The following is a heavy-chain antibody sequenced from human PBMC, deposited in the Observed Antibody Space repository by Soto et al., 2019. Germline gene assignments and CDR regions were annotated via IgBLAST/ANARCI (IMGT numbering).Heavy chain of an antibody. J-gene: IGHJ4*02. CDR2: IKQDGSEK. D-gene: IGHD5-12*01. Sequence: EVQLVESGGGLVQPGGSLRLSCAASGFTFSSYWMSWVRQAPGKGLEWVANIKQDGSEKYYVDSVKGRFTISRDNAKNSLYLQMNSLRAEDTAVYYCARDRSGWLQLSYFDYWGQGTLVTVSS. CDR3: ARDRSGWLQLSYFDY. CDR1: GFTFSSYW. V-gene: IGHV3-7*01.